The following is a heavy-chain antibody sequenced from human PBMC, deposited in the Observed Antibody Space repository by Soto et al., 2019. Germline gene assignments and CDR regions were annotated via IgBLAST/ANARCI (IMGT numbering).Heavy chain of an antibody. CDR3: AREIPSDSSGYQN. J-gene: IGHJ4*02. D-gene: IGHD3-22*01. V-gene: IGHV4-30-4*01. CDR1: GGSISSGDYY. Sequence: QVQLHESGPGLVKPSQTLSLACTVSGGSISSGDYYWSWIRQPPGKGLEWIGYIYYSGSTYYNPSLKSLVIISVDTSKNQFSLKLSSVTAADTAVYYCAREIPSDSSGYQNWGQGTLVTVSS. CDR2: IYYSGST.